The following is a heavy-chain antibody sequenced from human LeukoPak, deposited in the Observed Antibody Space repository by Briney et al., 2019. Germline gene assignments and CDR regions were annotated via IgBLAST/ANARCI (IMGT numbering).Heavy chain of an antibody. CDR2: IYHSGST. D-gene: IGHD2-2*01. CDR1: GYSISSGYY. Sequence: SETLSLTCTVSGYSISSGYYWGWIRQPPGKGLEWIGSIYHSGSTYYNPSLESRVTISVDTSKNQFSLKLSSVTAADTAVYYCAKDLLPEDIVVGGDWFDPWGQGTLVTVSS. CDR3: AKDLLPEDIVVGGDWFDP. V-gene: IGHV4-38-2*02. J-gene: IGHJ5*02.